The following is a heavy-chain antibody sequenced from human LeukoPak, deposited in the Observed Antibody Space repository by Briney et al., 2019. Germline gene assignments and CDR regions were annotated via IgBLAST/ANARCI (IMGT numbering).Heavy chain of an antibody. Sequence: GSSVKVSCKASGGTFGSYAISWVRQAPGQGLEWMGGIIPIFGTANYAQKFQGRVTITTDESTSTAYMELSSLRSEDTAVYYCARDNGDYGVRSWFDPWGQGTLVTVSS. CDR1: GGTFGSYA. CDR2: IIPIFGTA. J-gene: IGHJ5*02. V-gene: IGHV1-69*05. D-gene: IGHD4-17*01. CDR3: ARDNGDYGVRSWFDP.